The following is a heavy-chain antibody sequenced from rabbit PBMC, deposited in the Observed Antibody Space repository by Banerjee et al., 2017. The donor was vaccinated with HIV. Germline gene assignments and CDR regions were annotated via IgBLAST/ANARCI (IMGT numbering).Heavy chain of an antibody. V-gene: IGHV1S40*01. D-gene: IGHD2-1*01. CDR2: IYAGSSGSA. Sequence: QSLEESGGDLVKPGASLTLTCTASGFSFSSSYYMCWVRQAPGKGLEWIACIYAGSSGSAYYASWAKGRFTISKTSSTTVTLQMTSLTVADTATYFCARDLYYDDYGDFRLWGQGTLVTVS. CDR1: GFSFSSSYY. J-gene: IGHJ4*01. CDR3: ARDLYYDDYGDFRL.